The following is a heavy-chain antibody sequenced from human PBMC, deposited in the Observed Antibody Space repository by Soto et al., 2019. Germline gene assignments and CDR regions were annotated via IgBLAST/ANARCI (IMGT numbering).Heavy chain of an antibody. D-gene: IGHD3-10*02. J-gene: IGHJ2*01. CDR2: IWYDGSNK. V-gene: IGHV3-33*01. CDR3: ARVFFFQAEDGIRDVRSVSAFLPNRSSDL. Sequence: KGLEWVAVIWYDGSNKYYADSVKGRFTISRDNSKNTLYLQMDSLRAEDTAVYYCARVFFFQAEDGIRDVRSVSAFLPNRSSDL.